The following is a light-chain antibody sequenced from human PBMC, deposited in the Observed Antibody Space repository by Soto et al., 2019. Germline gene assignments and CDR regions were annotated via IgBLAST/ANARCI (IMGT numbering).Light chain of an antibody. CDR2: ATS. CDR3: QQYGDWPLT. CDR1: QSVGNN. V-gene: IGKV3-15*01. J-gene: IGKJ4*01. Sequence: EIVLTQSPATLSVSPGERATLSCRASQSVGNNFAWYQQKPGQAPRLLIFATSTRATGVPARFRGSGSGTEFTLTISSLQSEAFAVYYCQQYGDWPLTLGGGAKVVIE.